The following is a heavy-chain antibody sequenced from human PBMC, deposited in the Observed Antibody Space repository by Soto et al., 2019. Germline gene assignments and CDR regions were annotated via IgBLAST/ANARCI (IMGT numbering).Heavy chain of an antibody. Sequence: ASVKVCCKASGGTFSSYAISWVRQAPGQGLEWMGGIIPIFGTANYAQKFQGRVTITADESTSTAYMELSSLRSEDTAVYYCARVFVGATDYLYGMDVWGQGTTVTVSS. V-gene: IGHV1-69*13. CDR1: GGTFSSYA. CDR3: ARVFVGATDYLYGMDV. CDR2: IIPIFGTA. D-gene: IGHD1-26*01. J-gene: IGHJ6*02.